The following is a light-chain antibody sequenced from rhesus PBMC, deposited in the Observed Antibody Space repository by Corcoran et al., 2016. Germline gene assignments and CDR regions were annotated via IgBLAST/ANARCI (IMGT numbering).Light chain of an antibody. CDR3: QQYNGAPLT. CDR2: KAS. J-gene: IGKJ4*01. CDR1: QDISSW. V-gene: IGKV1-21*01. Sequence: DIQMTQSPSSLSASIGDRVTITCRASQDISSWLAWYQQKPGKPPKLLIYKASSLQSGVPSRLSGSGSGTDFTLTITSLQPEDFATYYFQQYNGAPLTFGGGTKVEIE.